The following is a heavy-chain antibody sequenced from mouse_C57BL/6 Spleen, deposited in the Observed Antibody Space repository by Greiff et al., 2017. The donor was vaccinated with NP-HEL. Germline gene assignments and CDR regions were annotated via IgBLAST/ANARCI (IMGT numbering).Heavy chain of an antibody. V-gene: IGHV1-52*01. J-gene: IGHJ3*01. D-gene: IGHD2-4*01. CDR1: GYTFTSYW. Sequence: QVHVKQPGAELVRPGSSVKLSCKASGYTFTSYWMHWVKQRPIQGLEWIGNIDPSDSETHYNQKFKDKATLTVDKSSSTAYMQLSSLTSEDSAVYYCARKGGDYVFAYWGQGTLVTVSA. CDR3: ARKGGDYVFAY. CDR2: IDPSDSET.